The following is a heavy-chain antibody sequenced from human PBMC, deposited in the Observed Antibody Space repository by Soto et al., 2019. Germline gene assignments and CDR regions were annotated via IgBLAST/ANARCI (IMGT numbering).Heavy chain of an antibody. J-gene: IGHJ6*02. V-gene: IGHV4-30-4*01. Sequence: QVQLRESGPGLVMPSQTLSLTCTVSGDSIGSSNKYWSWIRQAPGKGLEWIGYIFSSGTTYYNPSLKSRLTMSLDTSQNQFSLKLNSVTAADTAVYFCARVPSPFDFYYAMDVWGQGTTVTVSS. CDR1: GDSIGSSNKY. CDR2: IFSSGTT. D-gene: IGHD3-16*01. CDR3: ARVPSPFDFYYAMDV.